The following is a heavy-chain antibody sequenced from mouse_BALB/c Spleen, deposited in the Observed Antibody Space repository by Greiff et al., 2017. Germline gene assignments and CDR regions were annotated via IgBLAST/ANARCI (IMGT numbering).Heavy chain of an antibody. CDR3: ARHGGLLKDWFAY. V-gene: IGHV5-6*01. CDR2: ISSGGSYT. CDR1: GFTFSSYG. D-gene: IGHD1-1*01. Sequence: EVQGVESGGGLVQPGGSRKLSCAASGFTFSSYGMSWVRQTPDKRLEWVATISSGGSYTYYPDSVKGRFTISRDNAKNTLYLQMSSLKSEDTAMYYCARHGGLLKDWFAYWGQGTLVTVSA. J-gene: IGHJ3*01.